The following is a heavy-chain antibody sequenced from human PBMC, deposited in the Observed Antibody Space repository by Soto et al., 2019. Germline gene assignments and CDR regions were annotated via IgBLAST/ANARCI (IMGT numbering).Heavy chain of an antibody. CDR3: AKEYGSTWIDH. J-gene: IGHJ4*02. Sequence: GGSLRLSCAASGFAFSTYGMHWVRQAPGKGLEWVAAMSYDGTKEYYVDSVKGRFTISRDNSRNTLFLQLNSLRAEDTAVYYCAKEYGSTWIDHWGQGTLVTVSS. CDR1: GFAFSTYG. V-gene: IGHV3-30*18. CDR2: MSYDGTKE. D-gene: IGHD6-13*01.